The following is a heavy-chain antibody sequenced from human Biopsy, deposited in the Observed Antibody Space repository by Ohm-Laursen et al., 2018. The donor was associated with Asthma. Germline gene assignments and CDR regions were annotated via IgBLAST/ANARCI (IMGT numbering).Heavy chain of an antibody. CDR3: ASELGIGY. Sequence: SLRLSCTASGFTFSSYYMHWVRQAPGKGLVWVSNIRSDGSSTSYADPVKGRFTISRDNAKHTVYLQMNNLRAEDTAVYYCASELGIGYWGQGILVTVSS. CDR1: GFTFSSYY. J-gene: IGHJ4*02. D-gene: IGHD7-27*01. V-gene: IGHV3-74*01. CDR2: IRSDGSST.